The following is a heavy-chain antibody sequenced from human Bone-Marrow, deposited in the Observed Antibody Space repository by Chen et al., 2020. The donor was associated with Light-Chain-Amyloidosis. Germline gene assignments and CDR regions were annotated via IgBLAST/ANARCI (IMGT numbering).Heavy chain of an antibody. CDR3: TRKGGYFDF. V-gene: IGHV3-23*04. D-gene: IGHD3-10*01. CDR2: VSGSTVST. J-gene: IGHJ4*02. Sequence: EVQLVESGGGLVQPGGSLRLSCATSGFNFSSFGMGCVRQAPGKGLEWCSTVSGSTVSTYYAGAVKGRFIISRDNSKSTLYLQMNSLRAGDTAVYFCTRKGGYFDFWGQGSLVTVSS. CDR1: GFNFSSFG.